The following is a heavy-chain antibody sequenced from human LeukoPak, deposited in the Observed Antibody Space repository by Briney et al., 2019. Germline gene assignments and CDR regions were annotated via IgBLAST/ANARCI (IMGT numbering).Heavy chain of an antibody. CDR3: VIGYCSGVISYSRSFDI. Sequence: GGSLRLSCAASGFTFSGYWMHWVRQAPEKGLVWVSRINSDGRSTNYADSVKGRFTISRENDKNSLYMQMNSLRAEDTAVYYCVIGYCSGVISYSRSFDIWGQGTMVTVSS. CDR2: INSDGRST. V-gene: IGHV3-74*01. J-gene: IGHJ3*02. D-gene: IGHD2-15*01. CDR1: GFTFSGYW.